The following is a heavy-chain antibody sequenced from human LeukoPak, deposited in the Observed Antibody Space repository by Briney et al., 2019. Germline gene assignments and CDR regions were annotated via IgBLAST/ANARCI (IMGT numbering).Heavy chain of an antibody. Sequence: ASVKVSCKASGYTFTGYYMHWVRQAPGQGLEWMGWINPNSGGTNYAQKFQGRVTMTEDTSTDTAYMELSSLRSEDTAVYYCATDRFLGYCSSTSCYNSDYWGQGTLVTVSS. CDR3: ATDRFLGYCSSTSCYNSDY. J-gene: IGHJ4*02. CDR1: GYTFTGYY. D-gene: IGHD2-2*02. CDR2: INPNSGGT. V-gene: IGHV1-2*02.